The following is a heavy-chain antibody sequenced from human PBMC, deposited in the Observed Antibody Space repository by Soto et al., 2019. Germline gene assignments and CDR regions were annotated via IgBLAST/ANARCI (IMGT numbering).Heavy chain of an antibody. J-gene: IGHJ6*02. CDR1: GYSFTRYG. CDR2: INAYNGNT. Sequence: GASVKVSCKASGYSFTRYGIGWARQAPGQGLEWMGWINAYNGNTNYAQNLQGRLTLTTDTSTTTAHMELRSLRSNDTAIYYCAMVDVYVTPSPQDVWGQGTTVTVSS. V-gene: IGHV1-18*01. CDR3: AMVDVYVTPSPQDV. D-gene: IGHD3-16*01.